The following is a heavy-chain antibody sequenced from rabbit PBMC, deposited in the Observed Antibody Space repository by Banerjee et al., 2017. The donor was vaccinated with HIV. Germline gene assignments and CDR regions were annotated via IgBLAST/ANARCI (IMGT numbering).Heavy chain of an antibody. Sequence: QEQLVESGGGLVQPEGSLTLTCKASRFSFSDRDVMCWVRQAPGKGLEWIACINTATGKGVYANWAKGRFTISRTSSTTVTLQMTSLTVADTATYFCARDTGTSFSSYGMDLWGQGTLVTVS. V-gene: IGHV1S45*01. D-gene: IGHD7-1*01. CDR2: INTATGKG. J-gene: IGHJ6*01. CDR3: ARDTGTSFSSYGMDL. CDR1: RFSFSDRDV.